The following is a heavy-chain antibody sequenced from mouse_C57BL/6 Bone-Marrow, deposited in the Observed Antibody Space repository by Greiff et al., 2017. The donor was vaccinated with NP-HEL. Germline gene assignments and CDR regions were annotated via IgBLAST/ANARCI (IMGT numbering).Heavy chain of an antibody. Sequence: QVQLQQPGAALVKPGASVTLSCPASGYTFTSYCMHWLKQRPAQGLQWFGMIHPNSGSTNYNEKFKSKATLTVDKSTSAAYMQLSSLTSEDSAIYYCARKYYGSSYRYFDDWGTGTTVTVSA. CDR3: ARKYYGSSYRYFDD. CDR2: IHPNSGST. D-gene: IGHD1-1*01. V-gene: IGHV1-64*01. J-gene: IGHJ1*03. CDR1: GYTFTSYC.